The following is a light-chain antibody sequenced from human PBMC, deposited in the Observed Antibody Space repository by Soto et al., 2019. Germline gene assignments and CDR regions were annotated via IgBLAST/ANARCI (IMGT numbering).Light chain of an antibody. CDR1: SSDVGGYNY. CDR2: EVS. Sequence: QSALTQPASVSGSPGQSITISCTGTSSDVGGYNYVSWYQQHPGKAPKLMIYEVSNRPSGVSNRFSGSKSDNMASLTISGLQAEDEADYYCSSYTSSSTYVFGTGTKVTVL. J-gene: IGLJ1*01. V-gene: IGLV2-14*01. CDR3: SSYTSSSTYV.